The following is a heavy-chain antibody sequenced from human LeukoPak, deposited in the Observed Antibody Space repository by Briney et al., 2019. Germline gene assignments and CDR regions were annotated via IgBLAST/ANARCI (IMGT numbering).Heavy chain of an antibody. J-gene: IGHJ3*01. D-gene: IGHD1-1*01. CDR3: ARVRTIGNTVDGFEL. Sequence: GGSLRLSCAASGFTVSSYSMNWVRQAPGKGLEWVSCITSSSSYRYYAVSVTGRFTISRDNAKNSLYLQMNSLSAEETAVYYCARVRTIGNTVDGFELWGQGTMVTVSS. CDR1: GFTVSSYS. V-gene: IGHV3-21*01. CDR2: ITSSSSYR.